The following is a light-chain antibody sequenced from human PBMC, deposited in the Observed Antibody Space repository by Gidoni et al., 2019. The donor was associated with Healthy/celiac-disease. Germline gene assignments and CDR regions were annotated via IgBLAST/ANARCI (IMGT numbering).Light chain of an antibody. CDR1: SSDVGGYNY. CDR3: SSYTSSSFWV. J-gene: IGLJ3*02. Sequence: QSALTQPASVSGSPGQSITISCTGTSSDVGGYNYVSWYQQHPGTAPKLMIYDVSNRPSGVSNRFSGSKSGNTASLTISGLQAEDEADYYCSSYTSSSFWVFGGGTKLTVL. CDR2: DVS. V-gene: IGLV2-14*01.